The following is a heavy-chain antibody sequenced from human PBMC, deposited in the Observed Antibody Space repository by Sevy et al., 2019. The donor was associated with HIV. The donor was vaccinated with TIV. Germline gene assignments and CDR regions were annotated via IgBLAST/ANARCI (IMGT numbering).Heavy chain of an antibody. V-gene: IGHV1-69*13. CDR1: GGTFSSYA. J-gene: IGHJ5*02. CDR2: IIPIFGTA. D-gene: IGHD3-3*01. Sequence: ASVKVSCKASGGTFSSYAISWVRQAPGQGLEWMGGIIPIFGTANYAQKFQGRVTITADESTSTAYKELSSLRSEDTAVYYCARSPPTYYDFWSEGRWFDPWGQGTLVTVSS. CDR3: ARSPPTYYDFWSEGRWFDP.